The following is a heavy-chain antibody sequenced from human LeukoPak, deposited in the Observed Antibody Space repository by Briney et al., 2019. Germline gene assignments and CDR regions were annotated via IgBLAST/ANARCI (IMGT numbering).Heavy chain of an antibody. CDR1: GFTFSSYA. CDR2: ISGSGDST. CDR3: ATPHDYINHSPWGPPDY. J-gene: IGHJ4*02. D-gene: IGHD4-11*01. Sequence: GGSLRLSCAASGFTFSSYALSWVRQAPGKGLEWVSSISGSGDSTYYADSVKGRFTISRDNSKNTLYLQVSSLRAEDTAVYYCATPHDYINHSPWGPPDYWGQGTLVTVSS. V-gene: IGHV3-23*01.